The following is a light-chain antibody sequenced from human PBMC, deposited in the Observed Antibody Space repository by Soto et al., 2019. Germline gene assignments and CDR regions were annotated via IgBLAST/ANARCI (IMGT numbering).Light chain of an antibody. J-gene: IGLJ2*01. V-gene: IGLV1-47*01. CDR2: RNN. Sequence: QLVLTQPPSASGTPGQRVTISCSGSSYNIGSNYVYWYQQLPGTAPKLLIYRNNQRPSGVPDRFSGSKSGTSASLAISGLRSEDEADYYCAAWDDSLSGPVFGGGTKVTVL. CDR3: AAWDDSLSGPV. CDR1: SYNIGSNY.